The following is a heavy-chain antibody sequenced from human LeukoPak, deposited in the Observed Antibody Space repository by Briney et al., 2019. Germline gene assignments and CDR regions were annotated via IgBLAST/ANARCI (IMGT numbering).Heavy chain of an antibody. CDR2: IKQDGSEK. CDR1: GFTFSGYW. D-gene: IGHD3-10*01. CDR3: ARGVWF. V-gene: IGHV3-7*03. Sequence: PGGSLRLSCAASGFTFSGYWMSWVRQAPGKGLERVANIKQDGSEKYYVDSVKGRFTISRDNAKNSVYLQMSNLRAEDTAVYYCARGVWFGDQGTLVTVSS. J-gene: IGHJ1*01.